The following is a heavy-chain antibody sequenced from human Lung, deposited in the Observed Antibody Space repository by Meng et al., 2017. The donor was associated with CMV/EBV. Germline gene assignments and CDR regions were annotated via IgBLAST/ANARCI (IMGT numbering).Heavy chain of an antibody. CDR2: IYSDGYT. CDR3: AREGYCSSTTCSSYYYYGMEV. J-gene: IGHJ6*02. Sequence: GGSLRLXCAASGFTVRNNYMSWVRQAPGKGLEWVSVIYSDGYTYYADSVKGRFTISRDNSKDTLYLQMNSLRAEDTAVYYCAREGYCSSTTCSSYYYYGMEVWGQGTXVTVSS. CDR1: GFTVRNNY. V-gene: IGHV3-53*01. D-gene: IGHD2-2*01.